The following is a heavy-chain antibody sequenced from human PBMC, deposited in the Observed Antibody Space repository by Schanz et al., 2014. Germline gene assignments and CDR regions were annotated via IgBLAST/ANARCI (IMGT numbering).Heavy chain of an antibody. Sequence: EVQLVESGGSLVKPGGSLRLSCAASTSIFNHAWMSWVRQAPGKGLEWVANIKRDGSEKNYLDSVKGRFTISRDNAKNSLYLEMNSLRAEDTALYYCARDRRNADLDYWGQGTLVTVSS. CDR1: TSIFNHAW. D-gene: IGHD1-1*01. V-gene: IGHV3-7*01. CDR3: ARDRRNADLDY. J-gene: IGHJ4*02. CDR2: IKRDGSEK.